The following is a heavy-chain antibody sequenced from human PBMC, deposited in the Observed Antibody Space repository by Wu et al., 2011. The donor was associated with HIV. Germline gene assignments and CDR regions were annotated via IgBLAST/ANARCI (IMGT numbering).Heavy chain of an antibody. CDR2: IDPEDXKT. J-gene: IGHJ4*02. CDR1: GYTFSDYH. D-gene: IGHD6-19*01. CDR3: TTLPVAGTLVLQSFDY. Sequence: VQLVQSGAEVKKPGSSVKVSCKVSGYTFSDYHIHWVQQAPGKGLEWMGLIDPEDXKTIYAEKFQGRVTMTADTSTDTTYMELRSLRSEDTATYYCTTLPVAGTLVLQSFDYWGQGTVVTVSS. V-gene: IGHV1-69-2*01.